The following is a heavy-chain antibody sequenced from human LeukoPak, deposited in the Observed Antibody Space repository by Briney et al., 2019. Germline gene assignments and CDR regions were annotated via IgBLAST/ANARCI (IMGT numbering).Heavy chain of an antibody. CDR3: AKKGIWYYFDY. CDR1: GFSINNYW. J-gene: IGHJ4*02. Sequence: GGSLTLSCAVSGFSINNYWMTWYRQAPGKGLEWVSAISGSGGSTYYADSVKGRFTISRDNSKNTLYLQMNSLRAEDTAVYYCAKKGIWYYFDYWGQGTLVTVSS. V-gene: IGHV3-23*01. CDR2: ISGSGGST. D-gene: IGHD6-13*01.